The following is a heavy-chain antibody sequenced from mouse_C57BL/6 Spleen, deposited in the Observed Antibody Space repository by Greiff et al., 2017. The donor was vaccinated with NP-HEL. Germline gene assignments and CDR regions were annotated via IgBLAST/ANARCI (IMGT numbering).Heavy chain of an antibody. CDR3: ARLLREFAY. Sequence: DVMLVESGGGLVKPGGSLKLSCAASGFTFSSYTMSWVRQTPEKRLEWVATISGGGGNTYYPDSVKGRFTISRDNAKNTLYLQMSSLRSEDTALYYCARLLREFAYWGQGTLITVSA. V-gene: IGHV5-9*01. J-gene: IGHJ3*01. CDR2: ISGGGGNT. CDR1: GFTFSSYT. D-gene: IGHD3-2*02.